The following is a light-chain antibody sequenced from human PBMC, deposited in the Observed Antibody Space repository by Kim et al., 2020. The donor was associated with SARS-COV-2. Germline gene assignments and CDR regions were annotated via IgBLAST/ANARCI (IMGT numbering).Light chain of an antibody. Sequence: APVGDRVTITCRASQAISSWLAWYQQKPGKAPELLIYAASHLRSGVPSRFSGSESGTDFTLTISSLQPEDFATYYCQQANSFPITFGQGTRLEIK. CDR2: AAS. CDR3: QQANSFPIT. J-gene: IGKJ5*01. V-gene: IGKV1-12*01. CDR1: QAISSW.